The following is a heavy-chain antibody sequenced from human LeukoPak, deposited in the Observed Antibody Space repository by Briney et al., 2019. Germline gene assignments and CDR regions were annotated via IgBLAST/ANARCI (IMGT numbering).Heavy chain of an antibody. CDR2: INHSGST. D-gene: IGHD3-22*01. J-gene: IGHJ3*02. CDR3: ARTPEYYDSSGYAFDI. CDR1: GGSFSGYY. Sequence: SETLSLTCAFYGGSFSGYYWSWIRQPPGKGLEWVGEINHSGSTNYNPSLKSRVTISVDTSRNQFSLKLRSGTAADTAVYYCARTPEYYDSSGYAFDIWGQGTMVTVSS. V-gene: IGHV4-34*01.